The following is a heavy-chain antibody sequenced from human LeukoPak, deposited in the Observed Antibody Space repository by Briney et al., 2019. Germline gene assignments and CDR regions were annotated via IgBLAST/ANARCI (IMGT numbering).Heavy chain of an antibody. CDR2: IYYSGST. CDR1: GGSISSYY. D-gene: IGHD6-6*01. J-gene: IGHJ4*02. CDR3: AGEYSSSWSFDY. V-gene: IGHV4-59*01. Sequence: SETLSLTCTVSGGSISSYYWSWIRQPPGKGLEWIGYIYYSGSTNCNPSLKSRVTISVDTSKNQFSLKLSSVTAADTAVYYCAGEYSSSWSFDYWGQGTLVTVSS.